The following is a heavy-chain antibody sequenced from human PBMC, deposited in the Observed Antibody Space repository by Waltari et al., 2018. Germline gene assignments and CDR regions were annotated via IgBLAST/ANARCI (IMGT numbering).Heavy chain of an antibody. D-gene: IGHD3-9*01. V-gene: IGHV4-4*07. CDR1: GGSITSDH. Sequence: VQLQESGPGLVKPSETLSLNCTVSGGSITSDHWSWIRQPAGKGLAWIGRIYSSGSTKYNPSLKSRVTMSADTSKNQFSLKLTSVTAADTAVYYCARDYYDIWTGYVANDYWGQGTLVTVSS. CDR3: ARDYYDIWTGYVANDY. J-gene: IGHJ1*01. CDR2: IYSSGST.